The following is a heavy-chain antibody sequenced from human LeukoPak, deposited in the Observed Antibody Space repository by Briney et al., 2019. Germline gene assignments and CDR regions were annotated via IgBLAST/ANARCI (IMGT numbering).Heavy chain of an antibody. CDR1: GFTLSSFD. Sequence: GGSLRLSCAASGFTLSSFDMNWVRQAPGKGLECVSYISSSGSTIYYADSSKGRFTISRDNAKDSLYLQMNCLIAEDTAVYYCARFRYYYFYMDVWGKGTTVTVSS. CDR2: ISSSGSTI. V-gene: IGHV3-48*03. CDR3: ARFRYYYFYMDV. J-gene: IGHJ6*03.